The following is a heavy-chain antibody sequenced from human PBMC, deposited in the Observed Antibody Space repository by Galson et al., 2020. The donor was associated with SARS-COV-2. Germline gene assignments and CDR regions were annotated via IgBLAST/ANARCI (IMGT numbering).Heavy chain of an antibody. J-gene: IGHJ6*03. Sequence: GGSLRLSCSASGFTFTRSAMYWVRQAPGKGLEYVSGISSNGGSRYYADSVKGRFTISRDNSKNTLDLQMSSLRAEDTAVYYCVNGYCCGGRCYYLSNNYYMDVWGKGTRVTVSS. D-gene: IGHD2-15*01. CDR2: ISSNGGSR. CDR3: VNGYCCGGRCYYLSNNYYMDV. V-gene: IGHV3-64D*06. CDR1: GFTFTRSA.